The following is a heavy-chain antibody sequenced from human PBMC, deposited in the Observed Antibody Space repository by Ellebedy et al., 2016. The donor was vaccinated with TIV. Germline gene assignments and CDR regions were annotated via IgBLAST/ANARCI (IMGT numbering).Heavy chain of an antibody. Sequence: LSLTCEVSGFTFSSYWMHWVRQTPEKGLVWVSRIHPNAIVTSYADSVKGRFTISREDARNSLYLQMNSLRDGDTAVYYCAREVVDTVSTDWYFDLWGRGTLVTVSS. CDR2: IHPNAIVT. CDR3: AREVVDTVSTDWYFDL. CDR1: GFTFSSYW. J-gene: IGHJ2*01. V-gene: IGHV3-74*01. D-gene: IGHD5/OR15-5a*01.